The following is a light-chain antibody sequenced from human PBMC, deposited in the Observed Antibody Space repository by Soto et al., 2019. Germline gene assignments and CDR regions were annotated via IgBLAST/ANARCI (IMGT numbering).Light chain of an antibody. CDR2: RNN. J-gene: IGLJ3*02. CDR1: SSNIGSKY. CDR3: TAWDVRLGGPA. V-gene: IGLV1-47*01. Sequence: QSVLTQPHSAAGTPGQRVTISCSGSSSNIGSKYVYWYQQCQGTAPKLLMYRNNQRPSGVPDRFSGSKSGTSASLVICGLRSEDESDYYCTAWDVRLGGPAFGGGTKVTVL.